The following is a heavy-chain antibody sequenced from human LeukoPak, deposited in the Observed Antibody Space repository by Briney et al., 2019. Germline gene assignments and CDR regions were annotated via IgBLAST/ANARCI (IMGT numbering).Heavy chain of an antibody. Sequence: PGGSLRLSCEASGFTFSSHCMSWVRQAPGKGLEWVANIKQDGSEKYYVDSVKGRFTISRDNAKNSLYLQMSIPRAADTAVYYCARVRIAVAVSAFDIWGQGTMVTVSS. D-gene: IGHD6-19*01. CDR2: IKQDGSEK. CDR1: GFTFSSHC. V-gene: IGHV3-7*01. CDR3: ARVRIAVAVSAFDI. J-gene: IGHJ3*02.